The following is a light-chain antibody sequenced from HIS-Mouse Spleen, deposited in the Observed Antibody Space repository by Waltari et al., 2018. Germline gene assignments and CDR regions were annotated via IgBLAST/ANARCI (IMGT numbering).Light chain of an antibody. Sequence: QSALTQPASVSGSPGQAITISCTGTSSAVGSYKLVSWYQQHPDKAPKLMIYEGSKRPSGVSNRFSGSKSGNTASLTISGLQAEDEADYYCCSYAGSSTWVFGGGTKLTVL. CDR2: EGS. V-gene: IGLV2-23*01. CDR3: CSYAGSSTWV. CDR1: SSAVGSYKL. J-gene: IGLJ3*02.